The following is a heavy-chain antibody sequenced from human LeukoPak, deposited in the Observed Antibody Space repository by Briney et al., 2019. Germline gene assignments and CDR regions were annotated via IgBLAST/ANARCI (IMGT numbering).Heavy chain of an antibody. Sequence: SQTLSLTCTVSGGSISSGNYYYSWIRQPAGKGLEWLGRIYTSGSTNYNPSLKSRVTISVDTSKNQFSLKLSSVTAADTAVYYCARDGYSYGYRALDYWGQGTLVTVSS. V-gene: IGHV4-61*02. CDR1: GGSISSGNYY. J-gene: IGHJ4*02. CDR2: IYTSGST. CDR3: ARDGYSYGYRALDY. D-gene: IGHD5-18*01.